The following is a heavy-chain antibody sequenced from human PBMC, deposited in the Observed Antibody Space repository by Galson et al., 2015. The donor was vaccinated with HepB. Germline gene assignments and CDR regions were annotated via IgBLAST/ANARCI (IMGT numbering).Heavy chain of an antibody. CDR2: INTDTGNP. D-gene: IGHD4-17*01. J-gene: IGHJ4*02. V-gene: IGHV7-4-1*02. Sequence: SVKVSCKASGYTFTKYAMIWVRQAPGQGLECMGWINTDTGNPTYAQGFTGRFVFSLDTSVNTAYLQISGLKVEDTAVYYCTSDLYGSSFDFDYWGQGTLVTVSS. CDR1: GYTFTKYA. CDR3: TSDLYGSSFDFDY.